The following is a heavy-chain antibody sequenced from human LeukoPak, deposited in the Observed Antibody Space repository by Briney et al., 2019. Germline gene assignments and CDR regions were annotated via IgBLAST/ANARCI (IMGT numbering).Heavy chain of an antibody. CDR3: ASGRLGYNSPFDS. CDR1: GGSISTNY. J-gene: IGHJ4*02. Sequence: SETLSLTGTVSGGSISTNYWRWIRQPPGKGLEWIGSISYTGNTNYNPSLKSRVTISVDASKNQFSLKLTSVTAADTAVYYCASGRLGYNSPFDSWGQGTLVTVSS. D-gene: IGHD5-24*01. CDR2: ISYTGNT. V-gene: IGHV4-59*01.